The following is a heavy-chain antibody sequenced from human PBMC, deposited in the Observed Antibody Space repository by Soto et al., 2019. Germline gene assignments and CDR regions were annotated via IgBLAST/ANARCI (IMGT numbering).Heavy chain of an antibody. V-gene: IGHV1-69*13. CDR1: GGTFSSYA. D-gene: IGHD4-17*01. CDR3: ARGGTTVTTGIFDY. J-gene: IGHJ4*02. Sequence: SVKVSCKASGGTFSSYAISWVRQAPGQGLEWMGGIIPIFGTANYAQKFQGRVTITADESTSTAYMELSSLRSEGTAVYYCARGGTTVTTGIFDYWGQGTLVTVSS. CDR2: IIPIFGTA.